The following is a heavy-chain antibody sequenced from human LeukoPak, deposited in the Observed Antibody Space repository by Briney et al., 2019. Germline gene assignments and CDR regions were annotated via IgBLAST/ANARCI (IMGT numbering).Heavy chain of an antibody. D-gene: IGHD5-18*01. CDR1: GDSVSSNSAA. CDR3: ASDGGVQLWSNFDY. J-gene: IGHJ4*02. Sequence: SQTLSLTCAISGDSVSSNSAAWNWIRQSPSRGLEWLGRTYYRSKWYNDYAVSVKSRITINPDKSKNQFSLQLNSVTPEDTAVYYCASDGGVQLWSNFDYWGQGTLVTVSS. V-gene: IGHV6-1*01. CDR2: TYYRSKWYN.